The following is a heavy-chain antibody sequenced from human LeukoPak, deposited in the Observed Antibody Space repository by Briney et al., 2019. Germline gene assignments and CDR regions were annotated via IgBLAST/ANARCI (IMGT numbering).Heavy chain of an antibody. J-gene: IGHJ4*02. CDR1: GFTFSSYA. V-gene: IGHV3-23*01. CDR2: ISGSGGST. CDR3: ARTYYYDSRAFLFDY. D-gene: IGHD3-22*01. Sequence: GGSLRLSCAASGFTFSSYAMSWVRQAPGKGLEWVSAISGSGGSTYYADSVKGRFTISRDNSKNTLYLQMNSLRAEDTAVYYCARTYYYDSRAFLFDYWGQGTLVTVSS.